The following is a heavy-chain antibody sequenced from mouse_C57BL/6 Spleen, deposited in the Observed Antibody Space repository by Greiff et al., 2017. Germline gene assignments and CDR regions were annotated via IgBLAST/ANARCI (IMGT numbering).Heavy chain of an antibody. CDR2: IDPSDSYT. CDR3: ARSWTGTLFDY. J-gene: IGHJ2*01. Sequence: QVQLQQPGAELVMPGASVKLSCKASGYTFTSYWMHWVKQRPGQGLEWIGEIDPSDSYTNYNQKFKGKSTLTVDKSSSTAYMQLSSLTSEDSAVXYCARSWTGTLFDYWGQGTTLTVSS. D-gene: IGHD4-1*01. CDR1: GYTFTSYW. V-gene: IGHV1-69*01.